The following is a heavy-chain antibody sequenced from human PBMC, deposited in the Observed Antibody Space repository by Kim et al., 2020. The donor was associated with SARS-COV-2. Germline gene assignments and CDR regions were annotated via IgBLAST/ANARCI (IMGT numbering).Heavy chain of an antibody. D-gene: IGHD3-3*01. CDR1: GGSISSSSYY. CDR2: IYYSGST. V-gene: IGHV4-39*07. CDR3: ARDLVRFLEWLSPAYY. J-gene: IGHJ6*01. Sequence: SETLSLTCTVSGGSISSSSYYWGWIRQPPGKGLEWIGSIYYSGSTYYNPSLKSRVTISVDTSKNQFSLKLSSVTAADTAVYYCARDLVRFLEWLSPAYY.